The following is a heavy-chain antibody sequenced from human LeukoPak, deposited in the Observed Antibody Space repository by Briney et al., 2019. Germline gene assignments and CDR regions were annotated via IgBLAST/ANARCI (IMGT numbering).Heavy chain of an antibody. J-gene: IGHJ4*02. V-gene: IGHV4-34*01. CDR2: ISHSGGT. CDR3: ARTLDTSGYFRNFDY. D-gene: IGHD3-22*01. Sequence: SETLSLTCAIYGASFSGYYWNWIRQRPGKGLEWIGEISHSGGTNYNPSLKSRVTISADTSKNQFSLTLSYMTAADTAVYYCARTLDTSGYFRNFDYWGQGSLVTVSS. CDR1: GASFSGYY.